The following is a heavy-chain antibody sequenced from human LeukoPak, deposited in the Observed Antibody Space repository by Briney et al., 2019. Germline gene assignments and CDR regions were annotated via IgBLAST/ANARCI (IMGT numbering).Heavy chain of an antibody. CDR1: GFTFGDYA. CDR3: TRTGRWRVPSDY. CDR2: IRSKAFGGTT. Sequence: GGSLRLSCTASGFTFGDYAMSWVRPAPGKGLEWVGLIRSKAFGGTTEYAASVKGRFTVSIDESKYIAYLPMNSLKSEDTAGYYCTRTGRWRVPSDYWGQGTLVTVSS. J-gene: IGHJ4*02. V-gene: IGHV3-49*04. D-gene: IGHD3-10*01.